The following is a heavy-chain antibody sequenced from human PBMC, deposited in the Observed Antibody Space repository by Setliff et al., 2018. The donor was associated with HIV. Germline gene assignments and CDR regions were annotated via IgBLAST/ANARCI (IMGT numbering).Heavy chain of an antibody. CDR2: ISSYNGYT. D-gene: IGHD6-19*01. CDR1: GYNFSSNG. CDR3: ARVSRSGWFFDW. V-gene: IGHV1-18*01. Sequence: ASVKVSCKASGYNFSSNGISWVRQALGQGLEWMGWISSYNGYTKYAQKVQDRVTMTKDTSTSTAYMELRSLRSDDTAVYYCARVSRSGWFFDWWGQGSLVTVSS. J-gene: IGHJ4*02.